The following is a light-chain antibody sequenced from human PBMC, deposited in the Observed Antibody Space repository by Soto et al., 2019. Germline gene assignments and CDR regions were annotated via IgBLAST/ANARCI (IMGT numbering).Light chain of an antibody. CDR1: QSVSTN. CDR3: HQYNFWPT. CDR2: GTS. J-gene: IGKJ1*01. Sequence: RVMPQSPATLSVSPGERATLSCRASQSVSTNLAWYQQKPGQSPRLLIYGTSTRATGVPARFSGGGSGTEFTLTINSLQSEDFAVYFCHQYNFWPTFGQGTKVDI. V-gene: IGKV3-15*01.